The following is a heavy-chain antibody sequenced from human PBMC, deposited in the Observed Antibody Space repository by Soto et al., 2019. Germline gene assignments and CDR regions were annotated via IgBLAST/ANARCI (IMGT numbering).Heavy chain of an antibody. J-gene: IGHJ6*03. CDR3: SRGKTLTGVRYYYYYYMDV. D-gene: IGHD1-1*01. CDR1: GGSFSGYY. V-gene: IGHV4-34*01. CDR2: INHSGST. Sequence: PSETLSLTCAVYGGSFSGYYWSWIRQPPGKGLERIGEINHSGSTNYNPSLKSRVTISVDTSKNQLSLKLSSVTAADTAVYYCSRGKTLTGVRYYYYYYMDVWGKGTTVTVSS.